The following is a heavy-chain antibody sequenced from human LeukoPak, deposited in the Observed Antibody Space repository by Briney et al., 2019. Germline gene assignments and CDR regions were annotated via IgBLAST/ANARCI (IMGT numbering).Heavy chain of an antibody. CDR2: ISYDGSNK. CDR1: GFTFSSYA. J-gene: IGHJ6*02. V-gene: IGHV3-30*09. D-gene: IGHD1-14*01. Sequence: GGSLRLSCAASGFTFSSYAMHWVRQAPGKGLEWVAVISYDGSNKYYADSVKGRFAISRDNSKNTLYLQMNSLRAEDTAVYYCARDLDRNYDEYYYSGMDVWGQGTTVTVSS. CDR3: ARDLDRNYDEYYYSGMDV.